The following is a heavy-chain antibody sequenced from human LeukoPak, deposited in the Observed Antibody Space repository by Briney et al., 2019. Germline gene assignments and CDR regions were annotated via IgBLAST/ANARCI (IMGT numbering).Heavy chain of an antibody. CDR3: ASAYCSGGSCSYAFDI. CDR2: IYYSGST. D-gene: IGHD2-15*01. J-gene: IGHJ3*02. V-gene: IGHV4-39*01. CDR1: GGSISDYY. Sequence: SETLSLTCTVSGGSISDYYWGWIRQPPGKGLEWIGNIYYSGSTYYNPSLKSRVTISVDTSKNQFSLKLSSVTAADTAVYYCASAYCSGGSCSYAFDIWGQGTMVTVSS.